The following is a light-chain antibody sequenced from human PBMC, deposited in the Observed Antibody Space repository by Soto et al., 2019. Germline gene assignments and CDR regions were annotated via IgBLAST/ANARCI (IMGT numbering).Light chain of an antibody. CDR1: SSNIGSNT. J-gene: IGLJ1*01. V-gene: IGLV1-44*01. CDR3: AAWDDCLNVNYV. CDR2: SNN. Sequence: QSVLTQPPSASGTPGQRVTISCSGSSSNIGSNTVNWYQQLPGTAPKLLIYSNNQRPSGVPDRFSGSKSGISASLAISGLQAEYEADYYCAAWDDCLNVNYVFGTGTKLTVL.